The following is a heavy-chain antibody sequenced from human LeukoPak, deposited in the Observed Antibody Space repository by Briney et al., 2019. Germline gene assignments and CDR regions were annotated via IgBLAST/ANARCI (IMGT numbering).Heavy chain of an antibody. CDR1: GFTFSSYA. V-gene: IGHV3-23*01. J-gene: IGHJ4*02. D-gene: IGHD5-24*01. CDR2: ISGSGGST. Sequence: PGGSLRLSCAASGFTFSSYAMSWVRQAPGKGLEWVSAISGSGGSTYNADSVKGRFTISRDNSKNTLYLQMNSLRAEDTAVYYCGSSEDGYIDYWGQGTLVSVSS. CDR3: GSSEDGYIDY.